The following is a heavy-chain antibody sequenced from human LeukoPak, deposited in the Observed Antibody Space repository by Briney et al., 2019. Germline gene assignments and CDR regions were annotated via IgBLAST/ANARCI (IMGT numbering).Heavy chain of an antibody. CDR1: GFTFSNYA. V-gene: IGHV3-23*01. Sequence: GGSLRLSCAGFGFTFSNYAMSWVRQAPGKGLEWVSAISGSGDTTCYADSVRGRVTISRDNSKNTVYLQMNSLRAEDTAVYYCAKDPGKYFLEFDYRGQGTLVTVSS. D-gene: IGHD3-3*01. J-gene: IGHJ4*02. CDR2: ISGSGDTT. CDR3: AKDPGKYFLEFDY.